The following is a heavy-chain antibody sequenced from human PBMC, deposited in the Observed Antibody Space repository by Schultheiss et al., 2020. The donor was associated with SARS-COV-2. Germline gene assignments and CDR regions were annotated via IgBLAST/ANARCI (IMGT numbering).Heavy chain of an antibody. CDR3: ARNGKGGSGTRDDAFDI. Sequence: GGSLRLSCKGSGYSFTSYWISWVRQMPGKGLEWMGRIDPSDSYTNYSPSFQGHVTISADKSISTAYLQWSSLKASDTAMYYCARNGKGGSGTRDDAFDIWGQGTMVTVSS. J-gene: IGHJ3*02. CDR2: IDPSDSYT. D-gene: IGHD1-7*01. V-gene: IGHV5-10-1*01. CDR1: GYSFTSYW.